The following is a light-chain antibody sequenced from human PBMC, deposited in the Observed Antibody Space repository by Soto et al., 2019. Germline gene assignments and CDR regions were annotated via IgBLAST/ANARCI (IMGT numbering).Light chain of an antibody. V-gene: IGKV3-20*01. Sequence: EIVLTQSPGTLALSPGERATLSCRASQSVSSSYLAWYQQKPGQAPRLLIYGASSRATGIPDRFSGSGSGTDFTLTIIRLEPEDLAVYYCQQYGSSPLFTFGPGTKVDI. J-gene: IGKJ3*01. CDR3: QQYGSSPLFT. CDR2: GAS. CDR1: QSVSSSY.